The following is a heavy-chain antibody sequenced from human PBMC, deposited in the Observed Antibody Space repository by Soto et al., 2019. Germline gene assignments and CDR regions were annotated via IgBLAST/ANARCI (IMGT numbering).Heavy chain of an antibody. V-gene: IGHV3-21*01. CDR2: ISSSSSYI. J-gene: IGHJ6*02. CDR1: GFTFSSYS. D-gene: IGHD3-10*01. CDR3: ARGGHTFGELLHYGMDV. Sequence: EVQLVESGGGLVKPGGSLRLSCAASGFTFSSYSMNWVRQAPGKGLEWVSSISSSSSYIYYADSVKGRFTISRDNAKNSLYLQMSSLRAEDTAVYYCARGGHTFGELLHYGMDVWGQGTTVTVSS.